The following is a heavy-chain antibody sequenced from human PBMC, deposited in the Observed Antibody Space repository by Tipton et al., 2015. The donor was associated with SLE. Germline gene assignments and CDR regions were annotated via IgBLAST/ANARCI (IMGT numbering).Heavy chain of an antibody. V-gene: IGHV3-7*03. CDR2: IKQDGSEK. D-gene: IGHD3-3*01. J-gene: IGHJ3*02. CDR3: ARANTIFGVGPDAFDI. Sequence: SLRLSCAASGFTFSSYWMSWVRQAPGKGLEWVANIKQDGSEKYYVDSVKGRFTISRDNAKNSLYLQMNSLRAEDTAVYYCARANTIFGVGPDAFDIWGQGTMVTVSS. CDR1: GFTFSSYW.